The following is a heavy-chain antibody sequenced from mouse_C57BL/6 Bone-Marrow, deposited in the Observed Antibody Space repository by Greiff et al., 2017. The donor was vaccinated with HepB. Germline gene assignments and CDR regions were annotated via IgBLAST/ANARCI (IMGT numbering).Heavy chain of an antibody. J-gene: IGHJ1*03. Sequence: EVNLVESGGGLVQPGGSMKLSCAASGFTFSDAWMDWVRQSPEKGLEWVAEIRNKANNHATYYAESVKGRFTISRDDSKSSVYLQMNSLRAEDTGIYYCTRSTTVVPWYFDVWGTGTTVTVSS. V-gene: IGHV6-6*01. CDR3: TRSTTVVPWYFDV. CDR1: GFTFSDAW. D-gene: IGHD1-1*01. CDR2: IRNKANNHAT.